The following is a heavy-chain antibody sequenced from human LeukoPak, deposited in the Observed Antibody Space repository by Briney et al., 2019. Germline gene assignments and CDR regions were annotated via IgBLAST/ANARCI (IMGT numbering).Heavy chain of an antibody. J-gene: IGHJ4*02. CDR1: GFTFSIYP. D-gene: IGHD3-16*02. Sequence: GGSLRLSCAASGFTFSIYPMSWVRQAPGKGLEWVSSISGSGGYAYYANSVKGRFITSRDNSKNTLYLQMNSLRAEDTAVYYCARALRLGELSFDYWGQGTLVTVSS. CDR3: ARALRLGELSFDY. CDR2: ISGSGGYA. V-gene: IGHV3-23*01.